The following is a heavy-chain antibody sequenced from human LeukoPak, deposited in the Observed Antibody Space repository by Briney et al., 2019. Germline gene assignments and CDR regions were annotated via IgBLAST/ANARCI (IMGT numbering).Heavy chain of an antibody. D-gene: IGHD2-21*02. J-gene: IGHJ3*02. Sequence: AASVKVSCKASGYSFTGHYMHWVRQAPGQGLEWMGWINPKSGGTNYAQKFQGRVTMTRDTSISTAYMDMSSLRSDDKAVYYCGRDGNLVVETAHDAFDIWGQGTMVTVSS. CDR2: INPKSGGT. CDR1: GYSFTGHY. V-gene: IGHV1-2*02. CDR3: GRDGNLVVETAHDAFDI.